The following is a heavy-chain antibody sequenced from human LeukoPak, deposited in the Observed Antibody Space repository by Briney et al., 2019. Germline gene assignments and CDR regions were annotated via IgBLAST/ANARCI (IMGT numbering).Heavy chain of an antibody. V-gene: IGHV4-34*01. J-gene: IGHJ4*02. CDR3: ARGYCSSSSCPDFDY. CDR1: GGSFSGYY. D-gene: IGHD2-2*01. Sequence: YPSETLSLTCAVYGGSFSGYYWSWIRQPPGKGLEWIGEINHSGSTNYNPSLKSRVTISVDTSKNQFSLKLSSVTAADTAVYYCARGYCSSSSCPDFDYWGQGTLVTVSS. CDR2: INHSGST.